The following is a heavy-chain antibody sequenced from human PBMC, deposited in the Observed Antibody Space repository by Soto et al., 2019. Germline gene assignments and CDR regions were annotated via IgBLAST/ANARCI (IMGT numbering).Heavy chain of an antibody. CDR2: IYYSGST. CDR3: ATHNVDIVATLGWFDP. D-gene: IGHD5-12*01. CDR1: GGSISSSSYY. J-gene: IGHJ5*02. V-gene: IGHV4-39*01. Sequence: PSETLSLTCTVSGGSISSSSYYWGWIRQPPGKGLEWIGSIYYSGSTYYNPSLKSRVTISVDTSKNQFSLKLSSVTAADTAVYSCATHNVDIVATLGWFDPWGQGPLVTVSS.